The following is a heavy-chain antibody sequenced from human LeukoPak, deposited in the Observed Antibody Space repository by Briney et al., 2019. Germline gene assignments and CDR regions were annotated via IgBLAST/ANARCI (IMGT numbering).Heavy chain of an antibody. Sequence: PGRSLRLSCTASGFTFGDYAMSWFRQAPGKGLEGVGFIRSKAYGGTTEYAASVKGRFTISRDDSKCIAYLQMNSLKTEDTAVYYCTSSSTGCYTGPPCLDEGLDYYYYMDVWGKGTTVTVSS. D-gene: IGHD2-2*02. CDR2: IRSKAYGGTT. J-gene: IGHJ6*03. CDR1: GFTFGDYA. CDR3: TSSSTGCYTGPPCLDEGLDYYYYMDV. V-gene: IGHV3-49*03.